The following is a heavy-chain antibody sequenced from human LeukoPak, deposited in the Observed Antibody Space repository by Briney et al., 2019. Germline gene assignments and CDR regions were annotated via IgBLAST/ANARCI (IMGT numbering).Heavy chain of an antibody. CDR3: ARGSIFGVAQDDAFDI. V-gene: IGHV4-59*10. CDR1: GGSFSGYY. J-gene: IGHJ3*02. D-gene: IGHD3-3*01. Sequence: SETLSLTCAVYGGSFSGYYWSWIRQPAGKGLEWIGRIYTSGSTSYNPSLKSRVTISVDTSKNQFSLKLSSVTAADTAVYYCARGSIFGVAQDDAFDIWGQGTMVTVSS. CDR2: IYTSGST.